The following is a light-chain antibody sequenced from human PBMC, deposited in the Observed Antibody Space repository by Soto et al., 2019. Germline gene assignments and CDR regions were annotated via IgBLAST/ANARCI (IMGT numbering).Light chain of an antibody. CDR2: EVS. V-gene: IGLV2-14*01. CDR1: SSDVGGYNY. Sequence: QYVLTQPASASGSPGQSITISCTGTSSDVGGYNYVSWYQQHPGKAPKLMIYEVSNRPSGVSNRFSGSKSGNTASLTISGLQAEDEDDYYYSRYTSTSTLGFGTGTNVTVL. J-gene: IGLJ1*01. CDR3: SRYTSTSTLG.